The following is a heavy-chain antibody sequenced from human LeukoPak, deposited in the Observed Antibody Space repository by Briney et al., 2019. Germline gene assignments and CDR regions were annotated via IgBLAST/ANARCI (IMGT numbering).Heavy chain of an antibody. Sequence: ASVKVSCKASGYTFSTYGISWVRQAPGQGLEWIGWISAYNGNTKYLQELQDRITLTRDTSTTTVYMEVTSLRSDDTAVYYCARGSSSWYFNDAFDIWGQGTMVTVSS. V-gene: IGHV1-18*01. CDR1: GYTFSTYG. CDR2: ISAYNGNT. J-gene: IGHJ3*02. CDR3: ARGSSSWYFNDAFDI. D-gene: IGHD6-13*01.